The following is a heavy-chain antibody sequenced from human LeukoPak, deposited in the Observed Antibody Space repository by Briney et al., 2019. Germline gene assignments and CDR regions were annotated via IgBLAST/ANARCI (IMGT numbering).Heavy chain of an antibody. CDR2: IKSDGST. J-gene: IGHJ1*01. CDR3: ARAPSEIGGYYPEYFRY. CDR1: GFTFSTYW. D-gene: IGHD3-3*01. Sequence: GGSLRLSCAASGFTFSTYWMHCVRQAPGKGLVWVSRIKSDGSTNYADSVKGRFTISRDNAKNTLSLQMNSLRPEDTGVYYCARAPSEIGGYYPEYFRYWGQGTLVTVSS. V-gene: IGHV3-74*01.